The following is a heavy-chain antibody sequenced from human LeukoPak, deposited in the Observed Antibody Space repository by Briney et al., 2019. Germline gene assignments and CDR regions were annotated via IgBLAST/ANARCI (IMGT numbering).Heavy chain of an antibody. V-gene: IGHV4-59*01. Sequence: SETLSLTCTVSGGSISGYYWSWIRQPPGKGLEWMAYIYYSGSTNYNPSLKSRVTISVDTSKNQFSLKLSSVTAADTAVYYCARLLWFGEYYFDYWGQGTLVTVSS. CDR1: GGSISGYY. CDR2: IYYSGST. CDR3: ARLLWFGEYYFDY. J-gene: IGHJ4*02. D-gene: IGHD3-10*01.